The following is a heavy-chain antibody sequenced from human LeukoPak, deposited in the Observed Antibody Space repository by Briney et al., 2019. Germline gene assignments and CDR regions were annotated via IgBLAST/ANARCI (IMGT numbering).Heavy chain of an antibody. D-gene: IGHD2-2*02. CDR3: ARGTALQDY. Sequence: GGSLRLSCAASGFTFSPYWMHWVRHVPGKGLVWVSDINSDGTITHYADSVKGRFTVSRDNAQDTLYLQMNSLRAEDTAVYYCARGTALQDYWGQGTLVTVSS. V-gene: IGHV3-74*01. CDR2: INSDGTIT. CDR1: GFTFSPYW. J-gene: IGHJ4*02.